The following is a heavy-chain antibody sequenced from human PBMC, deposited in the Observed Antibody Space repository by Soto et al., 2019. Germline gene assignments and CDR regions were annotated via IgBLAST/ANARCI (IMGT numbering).Heavy chain of an antibody. D-gene: IGHD3-22*01. CDR2: IKGEADGGTT. V-gene: IGHV3-15*01. J-gene: IGHJ4*02. CDR3: TTGLSNGYYNFDY. Sequence: GGSLRLSCAASGFTFNNAWMSWVRQAPEKGLEWVGRIKGEADGGTTDYAAPVKGRITISRDHSKDTLYLRMNSLKTEDTAVYYCTTGLSNGYYNFDYWGQGTPVTVSS. CDR1: GFTFNNAW.